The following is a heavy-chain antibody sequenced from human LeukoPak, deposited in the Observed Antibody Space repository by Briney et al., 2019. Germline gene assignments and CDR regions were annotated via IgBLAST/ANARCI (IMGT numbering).Heavy chain of an antibody. J-gene: IGHJ6*03. CDR2: IYSGGDT. Sequence: GGSLRLSCAVSGFTVSNNYMSWVRQAPGKGLEWVSVIYSGGDTYSADSVKGRFTISRDNAKNSLYLQVNSLRAEDTAVYYCARLNYDFWSGVWEGYYMDVWGKGTTVTVSS. CDR3: ARLNYDFWSGVWEGYYMDV. CDR1: GFTVSNNY. V-gene: IGHV3-66*04. D-gene: IGHD3-3*01.